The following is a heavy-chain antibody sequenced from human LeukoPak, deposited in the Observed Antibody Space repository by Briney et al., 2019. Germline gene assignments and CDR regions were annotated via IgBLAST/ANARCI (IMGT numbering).Heavy chain of an antibody. V-gene: IGHV4-39*07. Sequence: SETLSLTCTVSGGSISSSSYYWGWIRQPPGKGLEWIGSIYYSGSTYYNPSLKSRVTISVDTSKNQFSLKLSSVTAADTAVYYCARGAEEGWFDPWGQGTLVTVSS. CDR3: ARGAEEGWFDP. D-gene: IGHD1-26*01. CDR2: IYYSGST. CDR1: GGSISSSSYY. J-gene: IGHJ5*02.